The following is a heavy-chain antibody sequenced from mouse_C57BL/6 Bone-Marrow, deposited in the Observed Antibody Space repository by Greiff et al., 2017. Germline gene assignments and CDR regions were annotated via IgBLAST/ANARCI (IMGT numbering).Heavy chain of an antibody. CDR2: ISDGGSYT. CDR3: ARGWLLRGAY. J-gene: IGHJ3*01. CDR1: GFTFSSYA. V-gene: IGHV5-4*03. Sequence: EVKVVESGGGLVKPGGSLKLSCAASGFTFSSYAMSWVRQTPEKRLEWVATISDGGSYTYYPDNVKGRFTISRDNAKNNLYLQMSHLQSEDTAMYYCARGWLLRGAYWGEESLVSVS. D-gene: IGHD2-3*01.